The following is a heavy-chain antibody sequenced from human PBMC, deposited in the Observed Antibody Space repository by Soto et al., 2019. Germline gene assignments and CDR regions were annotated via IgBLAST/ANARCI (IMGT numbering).Heavy chain of an antibody. D-gene: IGHD3-3*02. CDR3: ARDQRRGIRRAFDI. CDR1: GFTFSDYY. Sequence: PGGSLRLSCAASGFTFSDYYMSWIRQAPGKGLEWVSYISSSSSYTNYADSVKGRFTISRDNAKNSLYLKMNSLRAEDTAVYYCARDQRRGIRRAFDIWGHGTMVTVSS. V-gene: IGHV3-11*06. CDR2: ISSSSSYT. J-gene: IGHJ3*02.